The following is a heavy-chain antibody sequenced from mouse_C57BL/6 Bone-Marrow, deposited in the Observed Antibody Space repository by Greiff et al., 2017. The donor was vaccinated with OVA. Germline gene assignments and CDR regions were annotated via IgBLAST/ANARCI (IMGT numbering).Heavy chain of an antibody. CDR2: IYPRSGNT. CDR3: AREGIYYGYYFDY. Sequence: QVQLQQPGAELARPGASVKLSCKASGYTFTSYGISWVKQRTGQGLEWIGEIYPRSGNTYYNEKFKGKATLTADKSSSTAYMELRSLTSEDSAVYFYAREGIYYGYYFDYWGQGTTLTVSS. CDR1: GYTFTSYG. D-gene: IGHD2-1*01. J-gene: IGHJ2*01. V-gene: IGHV1-81*01.